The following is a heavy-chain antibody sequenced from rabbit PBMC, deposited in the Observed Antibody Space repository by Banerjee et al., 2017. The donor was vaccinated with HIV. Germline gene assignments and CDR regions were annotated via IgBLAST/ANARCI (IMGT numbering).Heavy chain of an antibody. CDR3: ARRSDGSNYRYFSL. Sequence: QEQLVESGGGLVQPEGSLTLTCTASGFSFSSSYWICWVRQAPGKGLEWIACIYAGSSGKTNYASWAKGRFTISKTSSTTVTLQMTSLTAADTATYFCARRSDGSNYRYFSLWGPGTRSPS. D-gene: IGHD8-1*01. V-gene: IGHV1S45*01. CDR2: IYAGSSGKT. J-gene: IGHJ4*01. CDR1: GFSFSSSYW.